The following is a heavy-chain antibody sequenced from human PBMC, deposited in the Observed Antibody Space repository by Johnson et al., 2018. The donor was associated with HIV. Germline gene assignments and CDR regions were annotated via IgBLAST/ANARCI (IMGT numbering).Heavy chain of an antibody. CDR3: TRGGWDSNGYYSPFDSFDI. CDR1: GITFSRFP. V-gene: IGHV3-15*01. D-gene: IGHD3-22*01. Sequence: VQLVESGGGLVQPGGSLRLSCAASGITFSRFPMNWVRQAPGKGLEWVGRLKSRTDGETADYAAPVKGRFTISRDDSNSIAYLQMNSLKADDTAVYYCTRGGWDSNGYYSPFDSFDIWGQGTMVTVSS. CDR2: LKSRTDGETA. J-gene: IGHJ3*02.